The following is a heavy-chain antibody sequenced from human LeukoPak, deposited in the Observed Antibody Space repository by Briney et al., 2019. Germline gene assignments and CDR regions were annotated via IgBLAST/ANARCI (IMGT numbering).Heavy chain of an antibody. CDR3: ARTLGYCGSTSCYEVFDY. V-gene: IGHV1-18*04. J-gene: IGHJ4*02. D-gene: IGHD2-2*01. CDR1: GYTFTNYG. CDR2: VSAYNAHT. Sequence: ASVKVSCKASGYTFTNYGFTWVRQAPGQGLEWVGWVSAYNAHTNYAQKVQGRVTMTTHTSTSTAYMELRSLRSDDTAVYYCARTLGYCGSTSCYEVFDYWGQGTLVTVSS.